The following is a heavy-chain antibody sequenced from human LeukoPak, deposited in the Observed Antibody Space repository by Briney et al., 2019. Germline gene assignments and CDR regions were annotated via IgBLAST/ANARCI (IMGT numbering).Heavy chain of an antibody. Sequence: ASVKVSCKASGGTFSSYAISWVRQAPGQGLEWMGGIIPIFGTANYAQKFQGRVTITADESTSTAYMELSSLRSKDTAVYYCARDLGYSSGWYQAYYWGQGTLVTVSS. V-gene: IGHV1-69*13. CDR3: ARDLGYSSGWYQAYY. CDR2: IIPIFGTA. J-gene: IGHJ4*02. D-gene: IGHD6-19*01. CDR1: GGTFSSYA.